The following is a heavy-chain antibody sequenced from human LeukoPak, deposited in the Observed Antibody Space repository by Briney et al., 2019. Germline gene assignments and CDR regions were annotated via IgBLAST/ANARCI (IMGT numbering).Heavy chain of an antibody. CDR1: GGSISRHY. CDR3: RLLYQTIDY. CDR2: IYHSGST. D-gene: IGHD3-16*01. Sequence: SETLSLTCTVSGGSISRHYWSWIRQPPGKGLEWIGYIYHSGSTYYNPSLKSRVTISVDRSKNQFSLKLSSVTAADTAVYYCRLLYQTIDYWGQGTLVTVSS. V-gene: IGHV4-59*04. J-gene: IGHJ4*02.